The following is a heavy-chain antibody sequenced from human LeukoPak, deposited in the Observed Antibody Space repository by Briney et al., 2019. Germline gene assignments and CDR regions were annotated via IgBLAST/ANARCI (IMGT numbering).Heavy chain of an antibody. J-gene: IGHJ6*02. Sequence: GGSLRLSCAASGFTFSSYSMNWVRQAPGKGLEWVSYISSSSSTIYYADSVKGRFTISRDNAKNSLYLQMNSLRGEDTAVYYCARKNPSSYYYGMDVWGQGTTVTVSS. CDR3: ARKNPSSYYYGMDV. V-gene: IGHV3-48*01. CDR2: ISSSSSTI. CDR1: GFTFSSYS.